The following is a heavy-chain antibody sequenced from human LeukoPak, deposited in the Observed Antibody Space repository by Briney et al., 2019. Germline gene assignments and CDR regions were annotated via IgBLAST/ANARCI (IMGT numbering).Heavy chain of an antibody. D-gene: IGHD3-3*01. CDR3: ARGPRVLRFLEWLSRYYMDV. J-gene: IGHJ6*03. V-gene: IGHV3-33*01. CDR1: GFTFSSYG. Sequence: PGGSLRLSCAASGFTFSSYGMHWVRQAPGKGLEWVAVIWYDGSNKYYADSVKGRFTISRDNSKNTLYLQMNSLRAEDTAVYYCARGPRVLRFLEWLSRYYMDVWGKGTTVTVSS. CDR2: IWYDGSNK.